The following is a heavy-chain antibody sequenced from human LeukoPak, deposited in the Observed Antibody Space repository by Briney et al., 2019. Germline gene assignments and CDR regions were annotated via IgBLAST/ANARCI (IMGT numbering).Heavy chain of an antibody. Sequence: SETLSLTCTVSGHSISSGYYWGWIRQPPGKGLEWIGSIYHSGSTYYNPSLKSRVTISVDTSKNQFSLKLSSVTAADTAVYYCARTIVVVTVDAFDIWGQGTMVTVSS. V-gene: IGHV4-38-2*02. CDR2: IYHSGST. CDR3: ARTIVVVTVDAFDI. D-gene: IGHD3-22*01. J-gene: IGHJ3*02. CDR1: GHSISSGYY.